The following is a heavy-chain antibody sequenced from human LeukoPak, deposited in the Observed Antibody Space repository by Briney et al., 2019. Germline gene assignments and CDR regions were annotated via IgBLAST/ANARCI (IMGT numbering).Heavy chain of an antibody. CDR1: GYSFTSYC. V-gene: IGHV5-51*01. J-gene: IGHJ3*01. CDR3: GMSGDRVPLQDDVYDV. Sequence: GESLKIPCKVSGYSFTSYCIGWVRQMPGKGLEWMGIIYPGDSGPTYSPSFQGQVTISVDKSINTAYLQWSSLQASDTAMYYCGMSGDRVPLQDDVYDVWGQGTMVNVST. D-gene: IGHD1-26*01. CDR2: IYPGDSGP.